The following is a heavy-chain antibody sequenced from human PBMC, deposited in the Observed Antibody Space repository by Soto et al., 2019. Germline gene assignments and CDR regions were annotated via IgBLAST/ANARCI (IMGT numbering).Heavy chain of an antibody. J-gene: IGHJ4*02. CDR3: AKDRTAAARNFDY. D-gene: IGHD6-13*01. Sequence: EVQLLESGGGLVQPGGSLRLSCAVSGFTFSNHAMSWVRQAPGKGLEWVSAISTAVGATYYADSVKGRFTISRDDSNNTQYLQMNSLRAEDTAVYYCAKDRTAAARNFDYWGQGTPVTVSS. CDR1: GFTFSNHA. V-gene: IGHV3-23*01. CDR2: ISTAVGAT.